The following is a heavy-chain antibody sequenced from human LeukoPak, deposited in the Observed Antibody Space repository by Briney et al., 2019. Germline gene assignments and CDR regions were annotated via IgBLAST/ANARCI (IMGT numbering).Heavy chain of an antibody. CDR2: IYHSGST. J-gene: IGHJ4*02. D-gene: IGHD1-26*01. CDR1: GYSISSGYY. V-gene: IGHV4-38-2*02. Sequence: PSETLSLTCTVSGYSISSGYYWGWIRQPPGKGLEWIGSIYHSGSTYYNPSLKSRVTISVDTSKNQFSLKLSSVTAADTAVYYCARDPLVGATGFDYWGQGTLVTVSS. CDR3: ARDPLVGATGFDY.